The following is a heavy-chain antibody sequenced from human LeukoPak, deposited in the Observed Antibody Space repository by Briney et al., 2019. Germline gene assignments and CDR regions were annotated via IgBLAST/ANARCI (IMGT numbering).Heavy chain of an antibody. V-gene: IGHV1-18*01. CDR1: GYIFSNYG. Sequence: ASVKVSCKASGYIFSNYGISWVRQAPGQGLEWMGWISAYNGNTNYAQKFQGRVTMTTDTSASTAYMDLRSLRSDDTAVYYCARWEWELPLPDDFDYWGQGTLVTVSS. CDR3: ARWEWELPLPDDFDY. J-gene: IGHJ4*02. D-gene: IGHD1-26*01. CDR2: ISAYNGNT.